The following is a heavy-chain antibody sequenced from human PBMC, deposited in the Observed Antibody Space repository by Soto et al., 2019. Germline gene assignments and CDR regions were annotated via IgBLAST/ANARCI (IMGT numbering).Heavy chain of an antibody. V-gene: IGHV4-59*01. Sequence: PSETLSLTCTVSGGSISSYYWGWIRQPPGKGLEWIGYIHYSGNTNYNPSLGSRFTISVDTSKNQFSLKLRSVTAADTAVYYCARGRGGYYYYGLDVWGRGTTVTVSS. J-gene: IGHJ6*02. CDR3: ARGRGGYYYYGLDV. D-gene: IGHD3-16*01. CDR1: GGSISSYY. CDR2: IHYSGNT.